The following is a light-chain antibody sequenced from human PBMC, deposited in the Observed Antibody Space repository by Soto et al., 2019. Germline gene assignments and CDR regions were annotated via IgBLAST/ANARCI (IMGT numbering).Light chain of an antibody. CDR3: SLKQSRSTRV. J-gene: IGLJ3*02. CDR2: DVS. V-gene: IGLV2-14*01. Sequence: QSALTQPASVSGSPGQSITISCTGTSSDVGGYNYVSWYQQHPGKAPKLMIYDVSNRPSGVSNRFSGSKSGNTASLTISGPPGGGGGDFYRSLKQSRSTRVFGGGPK. CDR1: SSDVGGYNY.